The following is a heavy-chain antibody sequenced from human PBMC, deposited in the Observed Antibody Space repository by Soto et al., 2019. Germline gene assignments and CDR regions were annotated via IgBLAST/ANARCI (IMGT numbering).Heavy chain of an antibody. CDR2: ISGGGGTT. Sequence: GGSLRLSCAASGFTFSSYAMSWVRQAPGKGLEWVSTISGGGGTTYFADSVKGRFTFSRDNSKNTLYLQMNSLRAEDTAVYYCAKASSGWPWHFDCWGQGTLVTVSS. V-gene: IGHV3-23*01. CDR3: AKASSGWPWHFDC. D-gene: IGHD6-19*01. J-gene: IGHJ4*02. CDR1: GFTFSSYA.